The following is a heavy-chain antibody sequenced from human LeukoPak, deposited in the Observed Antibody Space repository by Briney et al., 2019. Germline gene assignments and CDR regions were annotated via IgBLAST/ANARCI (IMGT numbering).Heavy chain of an antibody. D-gene: IGHD2-15*01. Sequence: GASVTVSFTASGYTFTSYGISWVRQAPGQGLEWMGWISACNGNTNYAQKLQGRVTMTTDTSTSTAYMELRSLRSDDTAVYYCAREYCSGGSCYSDQYYFDYWGQGTLVTVSS. CDR3: AREYCSGGSCYSDQYYFDY. CDR1: GYTFTSYG. J-gene: IGHJ4*02. CDR2: ISACNGNT. V-gene: IGHV1-18*01.